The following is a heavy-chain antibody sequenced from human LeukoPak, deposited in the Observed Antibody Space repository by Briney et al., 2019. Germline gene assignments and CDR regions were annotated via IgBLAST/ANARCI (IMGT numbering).Heavy chain of an antibody. CDR2: ISGSGGST. CDR3: AKDRGLGYCSSTSCRNDAFDI. J-gene: IGHJ3*02. Sequence: PGGSLRLSCAASGFTFGSYSMNWVRQAPGKGLEWVSAISGSGGSTYYADSVKGRFTISRDNSKNTLYLQMNSLRAEDTAVYYCAKDRGLGYCSSTSCRNDAFDIWGQGTMVTVSS. CDR1: GFTFGSYS. D-gene: IGHD2-2*01. V-gene: IGHV3-23*01.